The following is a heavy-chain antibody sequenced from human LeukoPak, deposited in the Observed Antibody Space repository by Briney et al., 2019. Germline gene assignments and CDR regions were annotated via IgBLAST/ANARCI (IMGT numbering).Heavy chain of an antibody. V-gene: IGHV3-15*01. D-gene: IGHD6-6*01. Sequence: GGSLRLSCAASGFNFSNAWMSWVRQAPGKGLEWVGHIRSKNEGGTTDYAAPVKGRFTISRDDSKNTLYLQIRSLKTEDTAVYYCATGGSIAAHWGQGTLVTVS. CDR3: ATGGSIAAH. J-gene: IGHJ4*02. CDR1: GFNFSNAW. CDR2: IRSKNEGGTT.